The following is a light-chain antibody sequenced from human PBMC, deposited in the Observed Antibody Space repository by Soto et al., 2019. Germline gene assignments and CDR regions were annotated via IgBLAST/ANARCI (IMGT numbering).Light chain of an antibody. Sequence: DIQMTQSPSSLSASVGDRVTITCRASQDISVYLAWYQQKPGKVPKLLIYSASTLQSGVPSRLSGSGSGTDFTLTISSLQPEDVATYYCQKFNTAPLTFCQGTRLEIK. CDR1: QDISVY. V-gene: IGKV1-27*01. CDR2: SAS. CDR3: QKFNTAPLT. J-gene: IGKJ5*01.